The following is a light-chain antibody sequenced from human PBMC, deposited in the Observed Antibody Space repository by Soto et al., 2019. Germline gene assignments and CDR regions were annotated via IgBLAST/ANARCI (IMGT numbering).Light chain of an antibody. J-gene: IGKJ2*01. CDR1: QSVSTN. CDR2: GAS. CDR3: QQYNSWYT. Sequence: EIVMTQSPATLSVSPGERATLSCGASQSVSTNLAWYQQKPGQAPRLLIYGASTRATGIPARFSGSGSGTEFTLTLSSLQSEDFAVYYCQQYNSWYTFGQWTKLAIK. V-gene: IGKV3-15*01.